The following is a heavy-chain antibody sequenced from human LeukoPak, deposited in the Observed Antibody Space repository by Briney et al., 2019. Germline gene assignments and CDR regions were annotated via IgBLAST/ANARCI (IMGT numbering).Heavy chain of an antibody. Sequence: PGGSLRLSCAASGFTFSSYAMSWVRQAPGKGLEWVSAISGSGGSTYYADSVKGRFTISRDNSKNTLYLQMNSLRAEDTAVYYCAKDLRRITMVRGVIPWFDPWGQGTLVTVSS. V-gene: IGHV3-23*01. J-gene: IGHJ5*02. CDR2: ISGSGGST. CDR1: GFTFSSYA. CDR3: AKDLRRITMVRGVIPWFDP. D-gene: IGHD3-10*01.